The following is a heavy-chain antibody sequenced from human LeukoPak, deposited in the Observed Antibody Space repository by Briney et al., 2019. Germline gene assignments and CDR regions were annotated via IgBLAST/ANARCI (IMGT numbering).Heavy chain of an antibody. J-gene: IGHJ4*02. CDR2: ISTYNGNT. Sequence: ASVKVSCKTSGYTFTNYAISWVRQAPGQGLEWMGWISTYNGNTNYAQKLQGRVTVTTDTSTSTAYMELRSLRSDDTAVYYCAKGGGYSYGNRFDYWGQGTLVTVSS. V-gene: IGHV1-18*01. CDR3: AKGGGYSYGNRFDY. CDR1: GYTFTNYA. D-gene: IGHD5-18*01.